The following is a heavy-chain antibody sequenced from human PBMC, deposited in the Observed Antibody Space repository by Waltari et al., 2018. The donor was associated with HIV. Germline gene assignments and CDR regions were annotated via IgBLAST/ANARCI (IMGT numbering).Heavy chain of an antibody. CDR2: ISYEGNNK. D-gene: IGHD3-22*01. CDR3: VKDRGTFTMINEY. V-gene: IGHV3-30*18. CDR1: GFPFSNSG. J-gene: IGHJ4*02. Sequence: QVQLVESGGGVVQPGRSPRLSCAASGFPFSNSGMHWVRQAPGKGLEWVAVISYEGNNKNYADSVKGRFTISRDNSKNTLYLQMNSLRADDTALYYCVKDRGTFTMINEYWGQGTLVTVSS.